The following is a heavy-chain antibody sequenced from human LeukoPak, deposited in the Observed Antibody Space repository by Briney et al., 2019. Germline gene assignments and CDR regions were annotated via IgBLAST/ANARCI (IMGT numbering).Heavy chain of an antibody. CDR1: GFTFRNYA. J-gene: IGHJ4*02. D-gene: IGHD5-12*01. CDR2: ISNSGGRT. Sequence: PGGSLRLSCAVSGFTFRNYAMSWVRQAPGKGLEWVSSISNSGGRTFYTDSVKGRFTISRDNSKITLYLQMNSLRAEDTAVYYCAKSYNGYESKPDYWGQGTLVTVSS. CDR3: AKSYNGYESKPDY. V-gene: IGHV3-23*01.